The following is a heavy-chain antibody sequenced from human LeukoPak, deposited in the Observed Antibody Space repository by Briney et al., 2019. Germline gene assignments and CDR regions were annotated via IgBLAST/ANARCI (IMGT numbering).Heavy chain of an antibody. CDR1: GGSISSHY. CDR3: ARVTTGTTGYYYYYYYMDV. CDR2: IYYSGST. Sequence: SETLSLTCTVSGGSISSHYWSWIRQPPGKGLEWIGYIYYSGSTNYNPSLKSRVTISVDTFKNQFSLKLSSVTAADTAVYYCARVTTGTTGYYYYYYYMDVWGKGTTVTVSS. D-gene: IGHD1-7*01. J-gene: IGHJ6*03. V-gene: IGHV4-59*11.